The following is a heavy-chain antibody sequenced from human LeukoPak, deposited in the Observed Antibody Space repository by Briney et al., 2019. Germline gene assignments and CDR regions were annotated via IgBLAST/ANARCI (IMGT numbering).Heavy chain of an antibody. D-gene: IGHD2-2*01. CDR1: GFTFSSYS. CDR3: ARSPRYCSSTSCRDYMDV. J-gene: IGHJ6*03. Sequence: GSLRLSCAASGFTFSSYSMNWVRQAPGKGLEWVSSISSSSSYIYYADSVKGRFTISRDNAKNSLYLQMNSLRAEDTAVYYCARSPRYCSSTSCRDYMDVWGKGTTVTVSS. V-gene: IGHV3-21*01. CDR2: ISSSSSYI.